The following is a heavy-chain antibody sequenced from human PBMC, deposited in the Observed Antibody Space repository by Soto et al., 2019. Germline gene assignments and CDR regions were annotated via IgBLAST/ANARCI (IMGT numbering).Heavy chain of an antibody. V-gene: IGHV4-59*08. J-gene: IGHJ4*02. Sequence: PSETLSLTCTVSGGSISSYYWSWIRQPPGKGLEWIGYIYYSGSTNYNPSLKSRVTISVDTSKNQFSLQLSSVGAADTAVYYCARGPSGDKVDYWGQGTLVTVSS. CDR1: GGSISSYY. CDR2: IYYSGST. D-gene: IGHD7-27*01. CDR3: ARGPSGDKVDY.